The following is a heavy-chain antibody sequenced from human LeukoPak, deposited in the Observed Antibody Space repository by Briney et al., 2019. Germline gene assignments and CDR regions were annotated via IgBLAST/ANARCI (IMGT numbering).Heavy chain of an antibody. D-gene: IGHD6-13*01. Sequence: PSETLSLTCTVSGGSISNYYWGWIRQPPGKGLEWIGSIYYSGSTYYNPSLKSRVTISVDTSKNQFSLKLSSVTAADTAVYYCARIGRGGQQLPDYWGQGTLVTVSS. CDR1: GGSISNYY. J-gene: IGHJ4*02. CDR2: IYYSGST. V-gene: IGHV4-39*01. CDR3: ARIGRGGQQLPDY.